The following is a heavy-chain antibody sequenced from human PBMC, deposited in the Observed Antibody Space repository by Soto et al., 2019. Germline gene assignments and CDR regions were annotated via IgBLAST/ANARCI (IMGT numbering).Heavy chain of an antibody. D-gene: IGHD4-4*01. CDR2: VFYGGT. Sequence: KTSETLSLTCSASGRSMSSNYWSWIRQSPDKGLEWLGYVFYGGTDYNPSLEGRVSMSVETPKSQFSLKLTSVTAADTAVYYCASYRGAFYFDSWGQGIQVTAS. CDR3: ASYRGAFYFDS. V-gene: IGHV4-59*01. J-gene: IGHJ4*02. CDR1: GRSMSSNY.